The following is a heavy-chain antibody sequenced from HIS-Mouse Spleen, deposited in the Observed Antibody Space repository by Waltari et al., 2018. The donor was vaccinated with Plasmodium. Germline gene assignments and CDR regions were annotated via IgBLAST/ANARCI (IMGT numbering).Heavy chain of an antibody. J-gene: IGHJ4*02. CDR3: ARLRYSYGYFDY. D-gene: IGHD5-18*01. Sequence: QVQLQESGPGLVKPSETLSLTCTVSGCSISSSYWSWIRQPPGKGLEWIGYIYYSGSTNYNPSLKSRVTISVDTSKNQFSLKLSSVTAADTAVYYCARLRYSYGYFDYWGQGTLVTVSS. CDR2: IYYSGST. V-gene: IGHV4-59*08. CDR1: GCSISSSY.